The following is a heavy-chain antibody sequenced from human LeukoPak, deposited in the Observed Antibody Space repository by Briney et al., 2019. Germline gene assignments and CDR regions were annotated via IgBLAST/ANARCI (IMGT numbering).Heavy chain of an antibody. J-gene: IGHJ6*02. CDR2: IYYSGST. CDR1: GGSISGYY. CDR3: LGYSSGPGFYYYGMDV. D-gene: IGHD6-19*01. Sequence: SETLSLTCTVSGGSISGYYWSWIRQPPGKGLEWIGYIYYSGSTYYNPSLKSRVTISVDTSKNQFSLKLSSVTAADTAVYYCLGYSSGPGFYYYGMDVWGQGTTVTVSS. V-gene: IGHV4-59*04.